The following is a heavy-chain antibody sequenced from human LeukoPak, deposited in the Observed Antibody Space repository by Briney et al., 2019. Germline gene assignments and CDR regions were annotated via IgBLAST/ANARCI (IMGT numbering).Heavy chain of an antibody. Sequence: GGPLRLSCAASGFTFSSSGMNWVRQAPGKGLEWVSYIGSSSSPIYFADSVKGRFTISRDNAKNSLFLQINSLRAEDTAVYYCANGGTYSSGPWGQGTLVTVSS. CDR1: GFTFSSSG. CDR3: ANGGTYSSGP. J-gene: IGHJ5*02. V-gene: IGHV3-48*04. CDR2: IGSSSSPI. D-gene: IGHD3-22*01.